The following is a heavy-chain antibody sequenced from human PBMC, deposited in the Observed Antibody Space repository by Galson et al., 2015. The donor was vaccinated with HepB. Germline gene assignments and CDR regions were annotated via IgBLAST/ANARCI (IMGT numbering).Heavy chain of an antibody. Sequence: SLRLSCAASGFTFSRFAMNWVRQAPGKGLEWVSYISISSTTIYYADSVKGRFTISRDNAKNLVFLQMNSQRGEDTALYYCVKNGDMVATIFAYWGQGALVTVSS. D-gene: IGHD5-12*01. CDR1: GFTFSRFA. J-gene: IGHJ4*02. CDR3: VKNGDMVATIFAY. V-gene: IGHV3-48*01. CDR2: ISISSTTI.